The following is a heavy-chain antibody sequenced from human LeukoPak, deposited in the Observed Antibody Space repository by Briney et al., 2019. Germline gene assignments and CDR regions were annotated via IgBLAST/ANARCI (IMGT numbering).Heavy chain of an antibody. J-gene: IGHJ4*02. D-gene: IGHD6-19*01. Sequence: PSQTLSLTCTVSGGSISNGNYYWTWIRQSPGKGLECIGYIHHSGTTYYNPSLKSRVTMSIDTSKNQFSLKLTSVTAADTATYYCARETSLAGFASGLGFNYWGQGILVTVSS. CDR1: GGSISNGNYY. V-gene: IGHV4-30-2*06. CDR3: ARETSLAGFASGLGFNY. CDR2: IHHSGTT.